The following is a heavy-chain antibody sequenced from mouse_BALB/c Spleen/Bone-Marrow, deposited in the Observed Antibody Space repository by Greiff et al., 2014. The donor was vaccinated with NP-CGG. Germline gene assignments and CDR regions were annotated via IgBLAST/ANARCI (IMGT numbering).Heavy chain of an antibody. V-gene: IGHV1-69*01. J-gene: IGHJ3*01. CDR2: IDTSDSYT. D-gene: IGHD4-1*01. Sequence: VQLQQSGAELVMPGASVKMSCKASGYTFTDYWMHWVKQRPGQGLEWIGAIDTSDSYTSYNQKFKGKATLTVDESSSTAYMQLSSLTSEDSAVCYCARGDWDDAYWGQGTLVTVSA. CDR1: GYTFTDYW. CDR3: ARGDWDDAY.